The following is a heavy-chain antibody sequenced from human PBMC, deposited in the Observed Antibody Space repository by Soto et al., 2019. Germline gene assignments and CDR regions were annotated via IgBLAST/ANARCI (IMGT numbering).Heavy chain of an antibody. CDR3: ARLVFGNYFDD. D-gene: IGHD3-3*01. V-gene: IGHV4-39*01. CDR1: GGSISSSSYY. Sequence: SETLSLTCTVSGGSISSSSYYWGWIRQPPGKGLEWIGSIYYSGGTYYNPSLKSRVTISVDTSKNQFSLKLSSVTAADTAVYYCARLVFGNYFDDWGQGTLVT. J-gene: IGHJ4*02. CDR2: IYYSGGT.